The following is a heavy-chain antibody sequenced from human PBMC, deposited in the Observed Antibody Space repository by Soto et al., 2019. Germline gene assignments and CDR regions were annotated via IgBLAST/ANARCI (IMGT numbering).Heavy chain of an antibody. J-gene: IGHJ6*02. D-gene: IGHD1-20*01. CDR1: GGAFTNYS. CDR3: AIWSNWNPLYYRGMDV. V-gene: IGHV1-69*06. Sequence: QVQLLQSGAEVKKPGSSVKVSCKVSGGAFTNYSLNWVRHAPGQGLEWLRGFIPLHNTSNYSLKLLGRGSVTADISSNTVYMHLSGLTSDDTATYYCAIWSNWNPLYYRGMDVWGQGTTVTVSS. CDR2: FIPLHNTS.